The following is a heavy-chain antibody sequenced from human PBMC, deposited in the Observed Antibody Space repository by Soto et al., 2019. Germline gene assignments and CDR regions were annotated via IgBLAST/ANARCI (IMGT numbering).Heavy chain of an antibody. CDR3: APLLWFGGGGDY. CDR2: ISYDGSNK. Sequence: QVQLVESGGGVVQPGRSLRLSCAASGFTFSSYGMHWVRQAPGKGLEWVAVISYDGSNKYYADSVKGRFTISRDNSKNTLYLQMNSLRAEDTAVYYCAPLLWFGGGGDYWGQGTLVTVSS. J-gene: IGHJ4*02. D-gene: IGHD3-10*01. CDR1: GFTFSSYG. V-gene: IGHV3-30*03.